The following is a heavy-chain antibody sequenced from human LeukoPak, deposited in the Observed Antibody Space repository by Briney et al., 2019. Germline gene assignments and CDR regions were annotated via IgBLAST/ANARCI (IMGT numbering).Heavy chain of an antibody. CDR1: GGSISSGGNY. D-gene: IGHD3-3*01. Sequence: SQTLSLTCTVSGGSISSGGNYWSWIRQPPGKGLEWIGYIYHSGSTYYNPSLKSRVTISVDRSKNQFSLKLSSVTAADTAVYYCARVAGDLRFFPPGPKNAFDIWGQGTMVTVSS. J-gene: IGHJ3*02. V-gene: IGHV4-30-2*01. CDR2: IYHSGST. CDR3: ARVAGDLRFFPPGPKNAFDI.